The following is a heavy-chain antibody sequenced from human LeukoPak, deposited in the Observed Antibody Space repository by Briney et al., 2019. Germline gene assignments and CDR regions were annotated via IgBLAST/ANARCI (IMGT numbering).Heavy chain of an antibody. CDR1: GGSFSGYY. V-gene: IGHV4-34*01. CDR3: ARLVTTVRGPYYYGMDV. D-gene: IGHD4-17*01. J-gene: IGHJ6*02. CDR2: INHSGST. Sequence: PSETLSLTCAVYGGSFSGYYWSWIRQPPGKGLEWIGEINHSGSTNYNPSLKSRVTISVDTSKNQFSLKLSSVTAADTAAYYCARLVTTVRGPYYYGMDVWGQGTTVTVSS.